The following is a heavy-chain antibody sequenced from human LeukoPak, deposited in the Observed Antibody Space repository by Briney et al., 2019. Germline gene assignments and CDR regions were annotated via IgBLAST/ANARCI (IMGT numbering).Heavy chain of an antibody. CDR2: IIPIFGTA. Sequence: SVKVSCKASGGTFSSYAISWVRQAPGQGLEWMGRIIPIFGTANYAQKFQGRVTITTDESTSTAYMELSSLRSEDTAVYYCAREDVGSGWYVSRVHYYMDVWGKGTTVTVSS. CDR1: GGTFSSYA. CDR3: AREDVGSGWYVSRVHYYMDV. V-gene: IGHV1-69*05. D-gene: IGHD6-19*01. J-gene: IGHJ6*03.